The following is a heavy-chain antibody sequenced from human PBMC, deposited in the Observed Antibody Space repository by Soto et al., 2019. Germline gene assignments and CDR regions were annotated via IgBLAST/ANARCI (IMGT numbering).Heavy chain of an antibody. J-gene: IGHJ4*02. D-gene: IGHD1-26*01. CDR3: ARGAPWWEQDQPIFDY. CDR1: GFTFSSYS. Sequence: PGGSLRLSCAASGFTFSSYSMNWVRQAPGKGLEWVSYISSSSSTIYYADSVKGRFTISRDNAKNSLYLQMNSLRAEDTAVYYCARGAPWWEQDQPIFDYWGQGTLVTVSS. V-gene: IGHV3-48*01. CDR2: ISSSSSTI.